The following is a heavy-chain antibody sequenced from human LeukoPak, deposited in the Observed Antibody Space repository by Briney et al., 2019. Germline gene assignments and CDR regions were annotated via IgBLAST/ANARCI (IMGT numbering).Heavy chain of an antibody. J-gene: IGHJ2*01. Sequence: QSGGSLRLSCGASGFTFSSYWMSWVRQAPGKGLEWVANIKQDGSEKYYVDSVKGRFTISRDNAKNSLYLQVNSLRAEDTAVYYCARDPENVSGSHSHFDLWGRGTLVTVSS. CDR3: ARDPENVSGSHSHFDL. CDR1: GFTFSSYW. V-gene: IGHV3-7*01. CDR2: IKQDGSEK. D-gene: IGHD1-26*01.